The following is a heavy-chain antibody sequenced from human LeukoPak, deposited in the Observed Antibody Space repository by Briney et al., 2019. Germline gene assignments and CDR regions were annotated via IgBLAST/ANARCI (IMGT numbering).Heavy chain of an antibody. CDR1: GFSFSAYI. CDR3: TRRYGGHSGWAGYHDS. CDR2: IRSDGSST. V-gene: IGHV3-64*01. Sequence: GGSLRLSCVASGFSFSAYIMHLVRQAPGKGLEYVSAIRSDGSSTFYPNSVKGRFTISRDNSKSTLYLQMGSLRAEDTAVYYCTRRYGGHSGWAGYHDSWGQGTLVTVSS. J-gene: IGHJ4*02. D-gene: IGHD6-19*01.